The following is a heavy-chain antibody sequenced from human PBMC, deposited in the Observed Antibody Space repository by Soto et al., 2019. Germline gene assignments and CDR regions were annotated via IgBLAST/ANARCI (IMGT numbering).Heavy chain of an antibody. V-gene: IGHV3-48*03. D-gene: IGHD2-15*01. CDR1: GFTFSSYE. Sequence: GGSLRLSCAASGFTFSSYEMNWVRQAPGKGLEWVSYISSSGSTIYYADSVKGRFTISRDNAKNSLYLQMNSLRAEDTAVYYCARINCSGGSCYRGYYGMDVWGQGTTVTVSS. CDR3: ARINCSGGSCYRGYYGMDV. CDR2: ISSSGSTI. J-gene: IGHJ6*02.